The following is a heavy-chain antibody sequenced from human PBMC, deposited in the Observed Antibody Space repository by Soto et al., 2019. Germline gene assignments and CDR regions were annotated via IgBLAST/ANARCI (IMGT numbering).Heavy chain of an antibody. CDR3: ARHFVAGVIKGWGY. D-gene: IGHD3-10*01. Sequence: QLQLQESGPGLVKPSETLSLTCTVSGGSIDRSNYYWDWIRQPPGKGLEWIGTTYYNGNAYYNPSLQSRVSMSVDTSKNQFSLKLISVTAADTAVYYWARHFVAGVIKGWGYWGQGTLVTVSS. CDR2: TYYNGNA. CDR1: GGSIDRSNYY. V-gene: IGHV4-39*01. J-gene: IGHJ4*02.